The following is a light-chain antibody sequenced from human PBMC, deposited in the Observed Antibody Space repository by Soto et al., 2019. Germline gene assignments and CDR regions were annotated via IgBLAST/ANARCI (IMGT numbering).Light chain of an antibody. CDR3: ASWDESLNGRV. CDR1: NSNIGSNT. Sequence: QSVLTQPPSASGTPGQRVTISCSGSNSNIGSNTVNWYQQLPGTAPKLLIYYDNLRPSGVPDRISGSKSGTSASLAISALQSDDEADYYCASWDESLNGRVFGTGTKLTVL. CDR2: YDN. J-gene: IGLJ1*01. V-gene: IGLV1-44*01.